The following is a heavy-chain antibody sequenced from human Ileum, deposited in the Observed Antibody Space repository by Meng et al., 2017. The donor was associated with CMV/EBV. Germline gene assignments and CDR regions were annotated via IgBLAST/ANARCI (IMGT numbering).Heavy chain of an antibody. CDR3: ARGEAGYYYHYFDY. Sequence: VAGPGPGQRSSSLSLICTCASGSISSRSYYWGWVRQRPGRGIEWMGNIYYDATTYSNSSLQSQVSIAVDTSTRQFSLNLSSVTAADTDIYDCARGEAGYYYHYFDYWGQGSLVTVSS. D-gene: IGHD3-22*01. J-gene: IGHJ4*02. CDR1: SGSISSRSYY. CDR2: IYYDATT. V-gene: IGHV4-39*07.